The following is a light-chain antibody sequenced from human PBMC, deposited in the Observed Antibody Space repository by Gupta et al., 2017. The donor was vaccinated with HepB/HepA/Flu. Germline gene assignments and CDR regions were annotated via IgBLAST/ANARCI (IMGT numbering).Light chain of an antibody. Sequence: DIQMTQSPSTLSASVGDRVTITCRASESISSWLAWYQQKPGKAPKLLIYKASSLESGVTSRLSGSGSGTEFTLTISSLQTDDSATYYCQQYNSYACSFGQGTKLEIK. CDR2: KAS. CDR3: QQYNSYACS. CDR1: ESISSW. V-gene: IGKV1-5*03. J-gene: IGKJ2*04.